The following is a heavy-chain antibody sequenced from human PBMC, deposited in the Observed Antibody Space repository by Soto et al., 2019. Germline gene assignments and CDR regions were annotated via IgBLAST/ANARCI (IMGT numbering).Heavy chain of an antibody. V-gene: IGHV1-18*01. CDR2: ISAYNGNT. J-gene: IGHJ1*01. CDR3: ARDTWNYVPKYVQH. CDR1: GYTFTSYG. D-gene: IGHD1-7*01. Sequence: ASVKVSCKASGYTFTSYGISWVRQAPGQGLEWMGWISAYNGNTNYAQKLQGRVTMTTDTSTSTAYMELRSLRSDDTAVYYCARDTWNYVPKYVQHWGQGTLVTVSS.